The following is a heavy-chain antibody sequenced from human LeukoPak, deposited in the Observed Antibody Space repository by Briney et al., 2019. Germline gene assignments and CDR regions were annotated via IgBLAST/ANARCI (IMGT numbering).Heavy chain of an antibody. CDR2: IRYDGSNK. D-gene: IGHD2-2*01. Sequence: PGGSLRLSCAASGFTFSSYGMHWVRQAPGKGLEWVAFIRYDGSNKYYADSVKGRFTISRDNAKNSLYLQMNSLRAEDMALYYCAKGICSSTSCYVLDYWGQGTLVTVSS. J-gene: IGHJ4*02. CDR1: GFTFSSYG. V-gene: IGHV3-30*02. CDR3: AKGICSSTSCYVLDY.